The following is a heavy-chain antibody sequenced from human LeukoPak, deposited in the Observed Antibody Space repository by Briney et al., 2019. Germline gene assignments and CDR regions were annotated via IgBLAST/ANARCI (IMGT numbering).Heavy chain of an antibody. CDR1: GLTVSSNY. Sequence: GGSLRLSCAASGLTVSSNYMSWVRQAPGKGLEWVSVIYSGGSTYYADSVKGRFTISRDNSKNTLYLQMNSLRAEDTAVYYCARNYRVVQDYYGMDVWGQGTTVTVSS. J-gene: IGHJ6*02. CDR2: IYSGGST. CDR3: ARNYRVVQDYYGMDV. V-gene: IGHV3-53*01. D-gene: IGHD2-15*01.